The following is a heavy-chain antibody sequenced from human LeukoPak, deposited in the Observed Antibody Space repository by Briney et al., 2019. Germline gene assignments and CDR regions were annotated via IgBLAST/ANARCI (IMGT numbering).Heavy chain of an antibody. CDR2: IYYSGST. J-gene: IGHJ4*02. V-gene: IGHV4-59*08. CDR3: ASARYYFDY. Sequence: SETLSLTCAVYGGSFSVYYWSGVRQPPGKGLEWIGYIYYSGSTNYNPSLKSRVTISVDTSKNQFSLKLSSVTAADTAVYYCASARYYFDYWGQGTLVTVSS. CDR1: GGSFSVYY.